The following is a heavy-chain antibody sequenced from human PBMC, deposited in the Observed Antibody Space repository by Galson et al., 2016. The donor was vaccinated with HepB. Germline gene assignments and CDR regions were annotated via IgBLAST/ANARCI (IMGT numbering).Heavy chain of an antibody. J-gene: IGHJ4*02. CDR2: VWTDGIQK. V-gene: IGHV3-33*01. Sequence: SLRLSCAASEFTFSRYGIHWVRQARGKGLDWVSVVWTDGIQKYFADSVKGRFTISRDNSKSTVYLQMNSLIAEDTAVYYCARGQGCCSGGACHGFDYGGQGTVVTVSS. CDR3: ARGQGCCSGGACHGFDY. CDR1: EFTFSRYG. D-gene: IGHD2-15*01.